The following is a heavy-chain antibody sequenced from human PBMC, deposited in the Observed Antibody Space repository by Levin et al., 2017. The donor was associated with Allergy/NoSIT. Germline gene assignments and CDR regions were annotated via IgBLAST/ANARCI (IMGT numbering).Heavy chain of an antibody. J-gene: IGHJ3*01. CDR3: ARRTDVCSGGGCYSDAFEP. CDR1: GGSVDTTIHY. D-gene: IGHD2-15*01. CDR2: IYFTGNT. Sequence: SQTLSLTCLVSGGSVDTTIHYWGWIRQPPGKALQWIASIYFTGNTQYNPSLMSRATISLDASNNHFSLRLTSVTAADTAMYYCARRTDVCSGGGCYSDAFEPRGQGTRVTVSS. V-gene: IGHV4-39*01.